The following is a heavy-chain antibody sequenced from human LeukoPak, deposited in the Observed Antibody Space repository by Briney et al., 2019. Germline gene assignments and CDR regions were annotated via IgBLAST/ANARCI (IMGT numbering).Heavy chain of an antibody. Sequence: SVKVSCKASGGTFSSYAISWVRQAPGQGLEWMGRIIPILGIANYAQKFQGRVTITADKSTSTAYMELSSLRSEDTAVYYCAMDTVVTRMFDYWGQGTLVTVSS. CDR3: AMDTVVTRMFDY. J-gene: IGHJ4*02. CDR2: IIPILGIA. D-gene: IGHD4-23*01. V-gene: IGHV1-69*04. CDR1: GGTFSSYA.